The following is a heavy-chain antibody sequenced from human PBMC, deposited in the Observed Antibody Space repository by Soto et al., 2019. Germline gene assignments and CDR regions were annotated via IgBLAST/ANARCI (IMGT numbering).Heavy chain of an antibody. CDR2: ISYDGSNK. CDR1: GFTFSSYA. J-gene: IGHJ6*02. D-gene: IGHD1-1*01. CDR3: ARVEYYYYYYGMDV. V-gene: IGHV3-30-3*01. Sequence: PGGSLRLSCAASGFTFSSYAMHWVRQAPGKGLEWVAVISYDGSNKYYADSVKGRFTISRDNSKNTLYLQMNSLRAEDTAVYYCARVEYYYYYYGMDVWGQGTTVTVSS.